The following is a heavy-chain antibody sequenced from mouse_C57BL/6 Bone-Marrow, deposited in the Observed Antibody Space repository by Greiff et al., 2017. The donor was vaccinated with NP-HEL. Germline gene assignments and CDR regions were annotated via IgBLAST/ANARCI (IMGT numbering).Heavy chain of an antibody. CDR3: ARDGITTVDYLDY. CDR2: INPSTGGT. CDR1: GYSFTGYY. V-gene: IGHV1-42*01. J-gene: IGHJ2*01. D-gene: IGHD1-1*01. Sequence: VQLKESGPELVKPGASVKLSCKASGYSFTGYYMNWVKQSPEKSLEWIGEINPSTGGTTYTQKFKAKATLTVDKSYSTAYMQLKSLTSEDSAVYYCARDGITTVDYLDYWGQGTTLTVSS.